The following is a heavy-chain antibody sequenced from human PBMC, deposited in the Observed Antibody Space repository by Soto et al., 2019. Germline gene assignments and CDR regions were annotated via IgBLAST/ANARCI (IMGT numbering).Heavy chain of an antibody. CDR3: ASDNRLTVNPADVPYVMDV. D-gene: IGHD3-10*02. CDR2: IYPRGST. J-gene: IGHJ6*02. V-gene: IGHV4-31*03. Sequence: QGQLQESGPGLVKPSQTLSRTCTVSGDSITSGGYYCGWIRHLPGKGLEWIGCIYPRGSTHYNPSLKNRFTISIDTSKNQFSLKVTSVTAADTAVYYCASDNRLTVNPADVPYVMDVWGQGTTVTVSS. CDR1: GDSITSGGYY.